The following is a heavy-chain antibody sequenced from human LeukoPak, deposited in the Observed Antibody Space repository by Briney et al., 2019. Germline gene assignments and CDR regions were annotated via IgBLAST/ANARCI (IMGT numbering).Heavy chain of an antibody. CDR2: INSDGSST. CDR1: GFTFSSYW. V-gene: IGHV3-74*01. D-gene: IGHD4-17*01. J-gene: IGHJ3*02. CDR3: ARRGMTTGTFDI. Sequence: PGGSLRLSCAASGFTFSSYWMHWVRQAPGKGLVWVSRINSDGSSTSYADSVKGRFTISRDNAKNTLYLQMNSLRAEDTAVYYCARRGMTTGTFDIWGQGTMVTVSS.